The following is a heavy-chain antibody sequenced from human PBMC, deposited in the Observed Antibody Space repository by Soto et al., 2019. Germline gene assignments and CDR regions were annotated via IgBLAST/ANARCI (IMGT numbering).Heavy chain of an antibody. CDR3: ARGQGAAIGDYYYHGMDV. J-gene: IGHJ6*02. Sequence: GGSLRLSCAASGFIFSGAAIHWVRQASGKGLEWVGRIRSRANNFATSSAASVKGRFTFSRDDSKNTAYLQMNTLKPEDTAVYYCARGQGAAIGDYYYHGMDVWGQGTTVTVSS. CDR2: IRSRANNFAT. D-gene: IGHD2-2*02. CDR1: GFIFSGAA. V-gene: IGHV3-73*01.